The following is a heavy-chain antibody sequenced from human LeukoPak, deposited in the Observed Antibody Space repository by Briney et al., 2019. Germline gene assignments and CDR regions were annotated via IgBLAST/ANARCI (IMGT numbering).Heavy chain of an antibody. CDR2: INAGNGNT. D-gene: IGHD2-15*01. CDR1: GYTFTSYA. J-gene: IGHJ4*02. CDR3: ASGRSEAY. V-gene: IGHV1-3*01. Sequence: ASVKVSCKASGYTFTSYAMHWVRQAPGQRLEWMGWINAGNGNTKYSQKFQGRVTMTTDTSTSTAYMELRSLRSDDTAVYYCASGRSEAYWGQGTPVTVSS.